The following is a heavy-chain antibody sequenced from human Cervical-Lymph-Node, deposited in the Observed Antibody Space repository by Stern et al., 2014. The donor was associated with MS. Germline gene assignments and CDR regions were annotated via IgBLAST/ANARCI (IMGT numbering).Heavy chain of an antibody. V-gene: IGHV1-18*01. J-gene: IGHJ4*02. CDR3: AREGAVAGDFDH. D-gene: IGHD6-19*01. CDR1: RYTFDDYG. CDR2: ISAYNGNT. Sequence: QVQLVQSGAEVKKPGTSVKVSCKASRYTFDDYGFHWVRQAPGQVLEWLGWISAYNGNTNYLKRLQGRITLTTDTSTRTAYMELRRLTSEDTAIYFCAREGAVAGDFDHWGQGTLVTVSS.